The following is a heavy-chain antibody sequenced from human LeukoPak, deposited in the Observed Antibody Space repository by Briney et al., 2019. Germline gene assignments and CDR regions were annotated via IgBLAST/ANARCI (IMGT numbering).Heavy chain of an antibody. D-gene: IGHD5-18*01. CDR3: AREGYSSSFDY. CDR1: GFTFNDYQ. J-gene: IGHJ4*01. V-gene: IGHV3-11*01. Sequence: PGGSLRLSCAASGFTFNDYQMNWIRQAPGKGPEWVSYISSSGTTIFYADSVRGRFTVSRDNARNSLPLQMDYLSAEDTAVYYCAREGYSSSFDYWGQGALVTVSS. CDR2: ISSSGTTI.